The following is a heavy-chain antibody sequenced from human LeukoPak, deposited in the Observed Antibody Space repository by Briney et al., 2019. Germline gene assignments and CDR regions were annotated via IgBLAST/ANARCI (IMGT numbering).Heavy chain of an antibody. Sequence: GGSLRLSCEASGFTFSAYAMTWVRQAPGKGLEWVAVISYDGSNKYYGDSVKGRFTISRDNSKNTLYLQMNSLRAEDTAVYYCAKQTTDGDPYYYYGMDVWGQGTTVTVSS. CDR2: ISYDGSNK. V-gene: IGHV3-30*18. CDR3: AKQTTDGDPYYYYGMDV. J-gene: IGHJ6*02. D-gene: IGHD4-17*01. CDR1: GFTFSAYA.